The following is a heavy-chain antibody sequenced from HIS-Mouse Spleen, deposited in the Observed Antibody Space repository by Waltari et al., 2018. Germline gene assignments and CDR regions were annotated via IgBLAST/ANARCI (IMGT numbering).Heavy chain of an antibody. CDR1: GYSISSGYY. CDR3: ARALEYSSSWYYYYYGMDV. CDR2: IYHSGST. D-gene: IGHD6-13*01. Sequence: QVQLQESGPGLVKPSETLSLTCTVSGYSISSGYYWGWIRQPPGKGLEWIGSIYHSGSTATHPSLKSRDTISVDTSKNQFSLKLSSVTAADTAVYYCARALEYSSSWYYYYYGMDVWGQGTTVTVSS. V-gene: IGHV4-38-2*02. J-gene: IGHJ6*02.